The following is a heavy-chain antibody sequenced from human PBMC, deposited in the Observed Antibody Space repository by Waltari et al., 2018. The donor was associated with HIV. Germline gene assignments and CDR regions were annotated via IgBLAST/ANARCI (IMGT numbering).Heavy chain of an antibody. V-gene: IGHV3-66*01. CDR2: IYNGGGT. D-gene: IGHD5-18*01. Sequence: VQVVESGGGLVLPGGSLRLSCEGSGFNINGNYMSWVRQPPGKGREWVAMIYNGGGTKYTDAVKGRLIISGDNSKNTILLQMNRLRIEDTAVYYCASLPRAPDTGFGMDVWGQGTTVTVSS. CDR1: GFNINGNY. J-gene: IGHJ6*02. CDR3: ASLPRAPDTGFGMDV.